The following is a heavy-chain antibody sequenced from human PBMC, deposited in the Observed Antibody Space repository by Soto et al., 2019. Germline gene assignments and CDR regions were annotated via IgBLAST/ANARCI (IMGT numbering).Heavy chain of an antibody. CDR3: ARDRSGYGGYGYFDL. CDR1: GYTFTSYY. V-gene: IGHV1-46*01. J-gene: IGHJ2*01. D-gene: IGHD3-16*01. CDR2: INPSGGST. Sequence: QVQLVQSGAEVKKPGASVKVSCKASGYTFTSYYMHWVRQAPGQGLEWMGIINPSGGSTSYAQKFQGRVTMTRDTSTSTVYMELSSLRSEDTAVYYCARDRSGYGGYGYFDLWGRGTLVTVSS.